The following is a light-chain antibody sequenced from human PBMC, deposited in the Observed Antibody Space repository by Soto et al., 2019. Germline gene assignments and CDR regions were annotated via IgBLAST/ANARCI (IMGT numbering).Light chain of an antibody. CDR2: GNS. J-gene: IGLJ1*01. V-gene: IGLV1-40*01. Sequence: QSVLTQPPSVSGAPGQRVTISCTGSSSNIGAGYDVHWYQQLPGTAPKLLIYGNSNRPSGVPDRFSGSKSGTSASLAITGLQAEDEADYYCQSYDSSLSGSMVFGTGTKLPVL. CDR1: SSNIGAGYD. CDR3: QSYDSSLSGSMV.